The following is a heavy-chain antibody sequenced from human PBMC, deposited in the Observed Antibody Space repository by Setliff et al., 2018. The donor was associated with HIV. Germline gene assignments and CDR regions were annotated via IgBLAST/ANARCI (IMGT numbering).Heavy chain of an antibody. CDR1: GYTFTSYS. V-gene: IGHV1-46*03. CDR3: ARGREWLTPGRVFQH. Sequence: GASVKVSCKSSGYTFTSYSMHWVRQAPGQGLEWMGIINPSGGSTSYAQKFQGRVTMTRDTSTSTVYMELSSLRSEDTAVYYCARGREWLTPGRVFQHWGQGTLVPSPQ. CDR2: INPSGGST. J-gene: IGHJ1*01. D-gene: IGHD6-19*01.